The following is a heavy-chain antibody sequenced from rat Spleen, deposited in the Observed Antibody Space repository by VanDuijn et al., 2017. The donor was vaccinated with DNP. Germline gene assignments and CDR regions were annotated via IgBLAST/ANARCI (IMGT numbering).Heavy chain of an antibody. CDR2: ITRSGGDT. J-gene: IGHJ3*01. Sequence: EVQLVESGGGLVQPGRSMKLSCAASGFTFSNYYMAWVRQVPGKGLEWVASITRSGGDTYYPDSVKGRFTISRDNARSILYLQMDSLRSDDTATYYCARSGSYGGHWFAYWGQGTLVTVSS. V-gene: IGHV5-25*01. D-gene: IGHD1-1*01. CDR3: ARSGSYGGHWFAY. CDR1: GFTFSNYY.